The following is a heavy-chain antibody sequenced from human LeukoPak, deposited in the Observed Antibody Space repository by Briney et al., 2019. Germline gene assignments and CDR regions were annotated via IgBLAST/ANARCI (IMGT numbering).Heavy chain of an antibody. D-gene: IGHD2-15*01. CDR1: GYTFTSYG. J-gene: IGHJ4*02. CDR3: AGERCSGGSCYSGY. V-gene: IGHV1-18*01. CDR2: ISAYNGNT. Sequence: ASVKVSCKASGYTFTSYGISWVRQAPGQGLEWMGWISAYNGNTNYAQKLQGRVTMTTDTSTSTAYMELRSLRSDDTAVYYCAGERCSGGSCYSGYWGQGTLVTVSS.